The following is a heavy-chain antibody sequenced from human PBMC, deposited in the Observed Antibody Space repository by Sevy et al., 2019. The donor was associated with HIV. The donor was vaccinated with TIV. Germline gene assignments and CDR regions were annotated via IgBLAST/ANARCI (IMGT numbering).Heavy chain of an antibody. CDR1: GYTFTSYG. V-gene: IGHV1-18*01. J-gene: IGHJ5*02. D-gene: IGHD2-21*01. CDR3: ARDSRLLWWWFDP. Sequence: ASVKVSCKASGYTFTSYGISWVRQAPGQGLEWMGWISAYNGNTNYAQKLQGRVTMTTDTSTSTAYMELGSLSSDDTAVYYCARDSRLLWWWFDPWGQGTLVTVSS. CDR2: ISAYNGNT.